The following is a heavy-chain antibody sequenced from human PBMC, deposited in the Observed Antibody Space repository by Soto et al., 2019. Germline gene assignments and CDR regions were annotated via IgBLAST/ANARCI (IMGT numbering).Heavy chain of an antibody. V-gene: IGHV1-69*01. D-gene: IGHD2-2*01. CDR3: ARPRCCSSTSCYAVCVYFYY. J-gene: IGHJ4*02. CDR2: IITIFGTA. Sequence: QVQLVQSGAEVQKPGSSVKVSCKASGGTFSSYAISWVRQAPGQGLEWMGGIITIFGTANYAQKFQGRVTIPADESTGTAYMELSSLRSEATSVYYWARPRCCSSTSCYAVCVYFYYWGQGTLVTVSS. CDR1: GGTFSSYA.